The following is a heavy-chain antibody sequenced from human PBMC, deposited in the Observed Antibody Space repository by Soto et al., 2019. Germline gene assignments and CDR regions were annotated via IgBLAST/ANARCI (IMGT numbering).Heavy chain of an antibody. CDR1: GYSFTSYW. CDR3: ARVGVVPAASLNWFDP. CDR2: IYPGDSDT. Sequence: PGESLKISCKGSGYSFTSYWIGWVRQMPVKGLEWMGIIYPGDSDTRYSPSFQGQVTISADKSISTAYLQWSSLKASDTAMYYCARVGVVPAASLNWFDPWGQGTLVTVSS. J-gene: IGHJ5*02. D-gene: IGHD2-2*01. V-gene: IGHV5-51*01.